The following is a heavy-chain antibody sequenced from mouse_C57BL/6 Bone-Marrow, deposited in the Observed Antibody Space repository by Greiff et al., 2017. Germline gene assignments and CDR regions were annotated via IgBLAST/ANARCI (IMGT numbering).Heavy chain of an antibody. Sequence: QVQLQQSGAELARPGASVKMSCKASGYTFTSYTMHWVKQRPGQGLEWIGYINPSSGYTKYNQKFKDKATLTADKSSSTAYMQLSSLTSEDSAVYYCARNEATVVATGYFDYWGQGTTRTVSS. D-gene: IGHD1-1*01. CDR1: GYTFTSYT. CDR2: INPSSGYT. V-gene: IGHV1-4*01. CDR3: ARNEATVVATGYFDY. J-gene: IGHJ2*01.